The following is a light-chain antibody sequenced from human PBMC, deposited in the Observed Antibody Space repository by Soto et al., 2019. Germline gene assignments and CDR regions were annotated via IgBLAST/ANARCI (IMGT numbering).Light chain of an antibody. J-gene: IGKJ1*01. CDR2: KAS. V-gene: IGKV1-5*03. Sequence: IQMTQSPSTLSASVGDRVTITCRASQSISSWLAWYQQKPGKAPKLLIYKASSLESGVPSRFSGSESGTEFTLTISKLQRDDFATYYCQQYNSYWTFGQGNKVEI. CDR1: QSISSW. CDR3: QQYNSYWT.